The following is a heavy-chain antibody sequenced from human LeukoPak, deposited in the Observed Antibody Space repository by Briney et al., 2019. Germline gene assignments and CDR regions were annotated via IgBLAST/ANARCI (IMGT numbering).Heavy chain of an antibody. CDR3: ARSTAAGNDAFDI. D-gene: IGHD6-13*01. Sequence: PGGSLRLSCVVSGFTFDDYAMHWVRQAPGQGLEWVSGISWNSGSIGYADSVKGRFTISRDNAKNSLYLQMNSLRAEDMALYYCARSTAAGNDAFDIWGQGTMVTVSS. CDR2: ISWNSGSI. J-gene: IGHJ3*02. V-gene: IGHV3-9*03. CDR1: GFTFDDYA.